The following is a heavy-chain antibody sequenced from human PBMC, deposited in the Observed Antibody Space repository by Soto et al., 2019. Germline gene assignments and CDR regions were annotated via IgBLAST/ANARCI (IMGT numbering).Heavy chain of an antibody. V-gene: IGHV3-23*01. D-gene: IGHD3-22*01. CDR2: ISGSGGST. CDR1: GFTFSSYA. CDR3: ATRATYYYDSSGYYLDY. Sequence: GGSLRLSCAASGFTFSSYAMSWVRQAPGKGLEWVSAISGSGGSTYYADSVKGRFTISRDNSKNTLYLQMNSLRAEDTAVYYCATRATYYYDSSGYYLDYWGQGTLVTVSS. J-gene: IGHJ4*02.